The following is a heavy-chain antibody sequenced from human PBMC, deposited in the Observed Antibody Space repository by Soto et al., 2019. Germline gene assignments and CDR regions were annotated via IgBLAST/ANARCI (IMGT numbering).Heavy chain of an antibody. D-gene: IGHD3-3*01. J-gene: IGHJ6*02. V-gene: IGHV4-61*01. Sequence: QVQLQESGPGLVKPSETLSLTCTVTGGSVSSENHYWSWIRQTPGQGLVWIGYIYYTGSTNYNPSLKGRVTMSVDTSRAQVSLRLRSVTRADTAVYYCARDQYDFRSGSYYYAMEVWGQGTKVTVSS. CDR2: IYYTGST. CDR1: GGSVSSENHY. CDR3: ARDQYDFRSGSYYYAMEV.